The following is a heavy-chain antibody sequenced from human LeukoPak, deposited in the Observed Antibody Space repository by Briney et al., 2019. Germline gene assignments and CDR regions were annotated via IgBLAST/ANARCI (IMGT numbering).Heavy chain of an antibody. V-gene: IGHV4-39*07. J-gene: IGHJ4*02. CDR1: GGSISSSSYY. Sequence: SETLSLTCTVSGGSISSSSYYWGWIRQPPGKGPEWIGSIYYSGSTYYNPSLKSRVTISVDTSKNQFSLKLSSVTAADTAVYYCARAPKYSSSWYFDYWGQGTLVTVSS. D-gene: IGHD6-13*01. CDR2: IYYSGST. CDR3: ARAPKYSSSWYFDY.